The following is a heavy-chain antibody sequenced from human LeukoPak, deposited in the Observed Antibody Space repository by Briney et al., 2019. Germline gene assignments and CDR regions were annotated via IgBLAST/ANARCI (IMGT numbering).Heavy chain of an antibody. D-gene: IGHD5-12*01. V-gene: IGHV1-69*05. CDR2: IIPIFGTA. CDR3: AVGLRRRWFDP. J-gene: IGHJ5*02. CDR1: GGTFSSYA. Sequence: GASVKVSCKASGGTFSSYAISWVRQAPGQGLEWIGGIIPIFGTANYAQKFQGRVTITTDESTSTAYMELSSLRSEDTAVYYCAVGLRRRWFDPWGQGTLVTVSS.